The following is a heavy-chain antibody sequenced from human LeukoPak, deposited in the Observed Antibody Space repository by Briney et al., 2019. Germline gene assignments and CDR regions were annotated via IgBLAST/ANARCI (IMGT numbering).Heavy chain of an antibody. CDR1: GGTFSSYA. Sequence: SVKVSCKASGGTFSSYAISWVRQAPGQGLEWMGGIIPIFGTANYAQKFQGRVTITADESTSTAYTELSSLRSEDTAVYYCARDWHDYGGKNHRYYFDYWGQGTLVTVSS. CDR3: ARDWHDYGGKNHRYYFDY. CDR2: IIPIFGTA. V-gene: IGHV1-69*13. D-gene: IGHD4-23*01. J-gene: IGHJ4*02.